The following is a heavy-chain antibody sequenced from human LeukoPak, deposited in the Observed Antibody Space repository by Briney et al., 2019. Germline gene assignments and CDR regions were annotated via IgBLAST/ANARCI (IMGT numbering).Heavy chain of an antibody. CDR1: GFTFSSYA. J-gene: IGHJ5*01. Sequence: PGGSLRLSCAASGFTFSSYAMSWVRQAPGKGLEWVSAISGSGDSTFYADSVKGRFSISRDNSKNILYLQMNSLRAEDTAEYYCAKVLLPNRLTTWFDSWGQGTLVTVSS. V-gene: IGHV3-23*01. CDR2: ISGSGDST. D-gene: IGHD4-17*01. CDR3: AKVLLPNRLTTWFDS.